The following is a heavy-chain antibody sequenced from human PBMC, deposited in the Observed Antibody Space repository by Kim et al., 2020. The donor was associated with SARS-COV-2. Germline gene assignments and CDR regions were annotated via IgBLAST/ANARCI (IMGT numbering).Heavy chain of an antibody. D-gene: IGHD3-10*01. CDR3: ARGNGVRGVLQYYFDY. Sequence: SETLSLTCTVSGGSISSGGYYWSWIRQHPGKGLEWIGYIYYSGSTYYNPSLKSRVTISVDTSKNQFSLKLISVTAADTAVYYCARGNGVRGVLQYYFDYWGQGTLVTVSS. V-gene: IGHV4-31*03. J-gene: IGHJ4*02. CDR2: IYYSGST. CDR1: GGSISSGGYY.